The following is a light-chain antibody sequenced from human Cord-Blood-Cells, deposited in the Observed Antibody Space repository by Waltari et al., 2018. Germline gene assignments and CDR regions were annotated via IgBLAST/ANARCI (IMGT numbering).Light chain of an antibody. CDR3: QQYYSTPFT. CDR1: PSVLYRSSNKNY. Sequence: DIVMTQSPYSLAASLGERATLNCKSSPSVLYRSSNKNYLAWYQQKPGQPPKMLLYWASTRESGVPDRFSGSGSGTDLTLTISSLQAEDGAVYYCQQYYSTPFTFGPGTKVDIK. J-gene: IGKJ3*01. CDR2: WAS. V-gene: IGKV4-1*01.